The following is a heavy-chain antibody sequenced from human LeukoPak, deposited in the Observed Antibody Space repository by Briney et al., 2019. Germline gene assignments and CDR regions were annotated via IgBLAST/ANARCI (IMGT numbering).Heavy chain of an antibody. CDR1: GFTFSSYA. CDR2: ISYDGSNK. Sequence: GGSLRLSRAASGFTFSSYAMHWVRQAPGKGLEWVAVISYDGSNKYYADSVKGRFTISRDNSKNTLYLQMNSLRAEDTAVYYCARDFYYYDSSGLPGYWGQGTLVTVSS. V-gene: IGHV3-30*04. D-gene: IGHD3-22*01. J-gene: IGHJ4*02. CDR3: ARDFYYYDSSGLPGY.